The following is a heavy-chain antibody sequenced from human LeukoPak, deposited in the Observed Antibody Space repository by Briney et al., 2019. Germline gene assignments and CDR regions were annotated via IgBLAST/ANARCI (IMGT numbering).Heavy chain of an antibody. CDR2: IYYSGST. D-gene: IGHD2-2*01. V-gene: IGHV4-39*01. CDR3: ARRRVVPAAMLDY. CDR1: GGFISSSSYY. J-gene: IGHJ4*02. Sequence: SETLSLTCTVSGGFISSSSYYWGWIRQPPGKGLEWIGSIYYSGSTYYNPSLKSRVTISVDTSKNQFSLKLSSVTAADTAVYYCARRRVVPAAMLDYWGQGTLVTVSS.